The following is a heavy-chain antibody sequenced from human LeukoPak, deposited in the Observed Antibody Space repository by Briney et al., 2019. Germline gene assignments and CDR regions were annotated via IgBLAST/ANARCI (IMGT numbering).Heavy chain of an antibody. D-gene: IGHD5-18*01. CDR2: IYYSGST. J-gene: IGHJ3*02. V-gene: IGHV4-59*01. Sequence: SETLSLTCTVSGGSISSYYWSWIRQPPGKRLEWVGYIYYSGSTSYNPSLKSRVTISVDTSKNQISLKLSSVTAADTAVYYFARDLRVMVRAFDIWGQGTMVTVSS. CDR1: GGSISSYY. CDR3: ARDLRVMVRAFDI.